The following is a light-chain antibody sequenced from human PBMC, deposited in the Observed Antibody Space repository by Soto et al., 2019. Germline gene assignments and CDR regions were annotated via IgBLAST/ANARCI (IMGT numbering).Light chain of an antibody. CDR2: GAS. Sequence: EIVMTQSPATLSVSPGERATLSCRASQSVSSSLAWYQQKPGQAPRLLIYGASTRATGIPARFSGSGSGTEFTLTISSLQSEDFAVYYCQQYHNWPRTFGQGTKVDIK. CDR1: QSVSSS. CDR3: QQYHNWPRT. V-gene: IGKV3-15*01. J-gene: IGKJ1*01.